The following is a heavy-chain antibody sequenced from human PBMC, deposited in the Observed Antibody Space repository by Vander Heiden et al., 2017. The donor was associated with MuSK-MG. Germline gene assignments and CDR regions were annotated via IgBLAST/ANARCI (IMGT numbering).Heavy chain of an antibody. D-gene: IGHD3-16*02. CDR2: IYYSGST. Sequence: QVQLQESGPGLVKPSETLSLTCTAAGGSISSYYWSWIRQPPGKGLEWIGYIYYSGSTNYNPSLKSRVTISVDTSKNQFSLKLSSVTAADTAVYYCARATRYYDYVWGSYRLNWFDPWGQGTLVTVSS. V-gene: IGHV4-59*01. J-gene: IGHJ5*02. CDR1: GGSISSYY. CDR3: ARATRYYDYVWGSYRLNWFDP.